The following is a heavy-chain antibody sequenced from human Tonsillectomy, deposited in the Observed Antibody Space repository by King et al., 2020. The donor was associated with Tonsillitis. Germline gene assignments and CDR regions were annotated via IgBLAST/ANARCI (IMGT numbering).Heavy chain of an antibody. CDR3: AKELRYFGWYFQH. V-gene: IGHV3-23*04. CDR1: GFNLGTYA. CDR2: ISGTENT. D-gene: IGHD3-9*01. Sequence: VQLVESGGGLVQPGGSLRLSCTASGFNLGTYAWNWVRQAPGKGLEWVSAISGTENTYYADCVKGRFTISRDNSNNTLYLQMNSLRADDTAVYYCAKELRYFGWYFQHWGQGTLATVSS. J-gene: IGHJ1*01.